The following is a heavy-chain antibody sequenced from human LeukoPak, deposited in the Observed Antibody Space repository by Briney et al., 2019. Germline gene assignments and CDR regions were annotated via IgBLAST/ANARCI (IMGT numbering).Heavy chain of an antibody. D-gene: IGHD3-10*02. CDR1: GFTFDDYG. CDR3: AELGITMIGGV. J-gene: IGHJ6*04. Sequence: GGSLRLSCAASGFTFDDYGMSWVRQAPGKGLEWVSGINWNGGRAGHADSVKGRFTISRDNAKNSLYLQMNSLRAEDTAVYYCAELGITMIGGVWGKGTTVTISS. V-gene: IGHV3-20*04. CDR2: INWNGGRA.